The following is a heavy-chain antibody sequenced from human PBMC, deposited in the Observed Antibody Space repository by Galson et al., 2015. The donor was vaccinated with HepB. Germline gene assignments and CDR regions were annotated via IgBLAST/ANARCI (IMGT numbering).Heavy chain of an antibody. CDR1: GFTFSSHA. CDR3: AKEHDIRAGDTRGDFDY. Sequence: SLRLSCAVSGFTFSSHAMSWVRQAPGKGLEWVSAIGGGGSTTSYAGSVKGRFTISRDNSDNTLYLQMTSLRAEDTAVYYCAKEHDIRAGDTRGDFDYWGQGTLVTVSS. J-gene: IGHJ4*02. CDR2: IGGGGSTT. V-gene: IGHV3-23*01. D-gene: IGHD3-9*01.